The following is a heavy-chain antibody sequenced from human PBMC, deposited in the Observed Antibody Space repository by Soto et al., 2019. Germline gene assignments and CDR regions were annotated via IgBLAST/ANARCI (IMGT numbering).Heavy chain of an antibody. CDR2: ISSSSSYI. CDR3: ARDVGSCWYIDAFDI. V-gene: IGHV3-21*01. J-gene: IGHJ3*02. D-gene: IGHD6-19*01. Sequence: EVQLVESGGGLVKPGGSLRLSCAASGFTFSSYSMNWVRQAPGKGLEWVSSISSSSSYIYYADSWKGRFTISRDNAKNSLYMQMTSLRAEDTSVYYCARDVGSCWYIDAFDIWGQGTMVTVSS. CDR1: GFTFSSYS.